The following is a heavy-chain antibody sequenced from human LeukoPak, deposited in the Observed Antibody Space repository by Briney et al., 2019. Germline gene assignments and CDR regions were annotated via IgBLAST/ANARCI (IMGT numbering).Heavy chain of an antibody. CDR3: AGGGWFGEFFFDY. J-gene: IGHJ4*02. CDR2: INWNGGST. V-gene: IGHV3-20*04. Sequence: GGSLRLSCAASGFTFDNSGMSWVRQPPGKGLEWGAGINWNGGSTGYADSMKGRFTISRDNAKNSLYLQMDSLRAEDTALYYCAGGGWFGEFFFDYWGQGTLVTVSS. D-gene: IGHD3-10*01. CDR1: GFTFDNSG.